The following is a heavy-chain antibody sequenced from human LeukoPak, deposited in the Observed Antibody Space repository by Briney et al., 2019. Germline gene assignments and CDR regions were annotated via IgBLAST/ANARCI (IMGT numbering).Heavy chain of an antibody. CDR2: ISWNSGSI. D-gene: IGHD1-1*01. CDR1: GFTFDDYA. Sequence: GGSLRLSCAASGFTFDDYAMHWVRQAPGKGLEWVSGISWNSGSIGYADSVKGRFTISRDNAKNSLYLQMNSLRAEDTALYYCAKDKSPLGTSPRLDYWGQGTLVTVSS. J-gene: IGHJ4*02. CDR3: AKDKSPLGTSPRLDY. V-gene: IGHV3-9*01.